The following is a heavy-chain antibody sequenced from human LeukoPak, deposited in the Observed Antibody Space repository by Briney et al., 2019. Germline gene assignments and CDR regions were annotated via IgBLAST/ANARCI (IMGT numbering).Heavy chain of an antibody. CDR2: IRSKAYGGTT. CDR1: GFIVSTYY. V-gene: IGHV3-49*04. J-gene: IGHJ6*02. D-gene: IGHD1-1*01. CDR3: TRTGTPYYYYGMDV. Sequence: GGSLRLSCAASGFIVSTYYMSWVRQAPGKGLEWVGFIRSKAYGGTTEYAASVKGRFTISRDDSKSIAYLQMNSLKTEDTAVYYCTRTGTPYYYYGMDVWGQGTTVTVSS.